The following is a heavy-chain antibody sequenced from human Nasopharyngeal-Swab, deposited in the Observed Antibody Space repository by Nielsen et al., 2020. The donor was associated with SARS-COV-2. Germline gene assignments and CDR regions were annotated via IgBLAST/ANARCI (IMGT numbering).Heavy chain of an antibody. V-gene: IGHV3-11*01. CDR3: AGSGDGYNSAHLDY. CDR2: ISSSGRTI. Sequence: GGSLRLSCAASGFTLSDYYMTWIRQAPGKGLEWVSYISSSGRTIYYADSVKGRFGISRDNAKNSLYLQMNSLRAEDTAVYYCAGSGDGYNSAHLDYWGQGTLVTVSS. CDR1: GFTLSDYY. J-gene: IGHJ4*02. D-gene: IGHD5-24*01.